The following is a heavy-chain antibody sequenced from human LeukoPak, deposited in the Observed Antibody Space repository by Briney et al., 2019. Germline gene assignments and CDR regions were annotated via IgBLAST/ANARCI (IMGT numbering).Heavy chain of an antibody. CDR2: IKPSGGST. CDR1: GYTFTSYY. V-gene: IGHV1-46*03. CDR3: AKLYSYGLGFDY. J-gene: IGHJ4*02. Sequence: EASVKVSCKASGYTFTSYYMHWVRQAPGQGREWMGIIKPSGGSTSYAQKFQGRVTMTRDTSTSTVYMELSSLRSEDTAVYYCAKLYSYGLGFDYWGQGTLVTVSS. D-gene: IGHD5-18*01.